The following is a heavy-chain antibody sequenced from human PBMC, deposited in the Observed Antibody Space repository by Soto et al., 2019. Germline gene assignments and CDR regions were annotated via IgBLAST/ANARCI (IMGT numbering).Heavy chain of an antibody. CDR1: GFNVGAFA. Sequence: GGSLRLSCAASGFNVGAFAVNWVRQAPGKGLEWVSGISVSDAFIYYADSVRGRFSISRDASENILYLQMNSLRVDDTALYYCTRETVAGITGLDYWGPGTLVTISS. CDR3: TRETVAGITGLDY. V-gene: IGHV3-23*01. J-gene: IGHJ4*02. D-gene: IGHD1-20*01. CDR2: ISVSDAFI.